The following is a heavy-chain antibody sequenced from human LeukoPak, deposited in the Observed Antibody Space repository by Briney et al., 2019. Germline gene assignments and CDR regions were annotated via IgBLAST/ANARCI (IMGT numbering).Heavy chain of an antibody. Sequence: GGSLRLSCAASGFTFSSYSMNWVRQAPGKGLEWVAVISYDGSNKYYADSVKGRFTISRDNSKNTLYLQMNSLRAEDTAVYYCARGGRSGSYPYYFDYWGQGTLVTVSS. V-gene: IGHV3-30*03. CDR1: GFTFSSYS. CDR3: ARGGRSGSYPYYFDY. J-gene: IGHJ4*02. D-gene: IGHD1-26*01. CDR2: ISYDGSNK.